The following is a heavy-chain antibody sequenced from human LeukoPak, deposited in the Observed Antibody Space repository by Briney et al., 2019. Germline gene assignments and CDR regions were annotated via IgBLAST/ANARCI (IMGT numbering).Heavy chain of an antibody. J-gene: IGHJ6*02. CDR2: INWNGGST. V-gene: IGHV3-20*01. D-gene: IGHD2-2*01. CDR1: GFTFDDYG. Sequence: GGSLRLSCAASGFTFDDYGMSWVRQAPGKGLEWVSGINWNGGSTGYADSVKGRFTISRDNAKNSLYLQMNSLRAEDTALYHCARGIVVAAFHGMDVWGQGTTVTVSS. CDR3: ARGIVVAAFHGMDV.